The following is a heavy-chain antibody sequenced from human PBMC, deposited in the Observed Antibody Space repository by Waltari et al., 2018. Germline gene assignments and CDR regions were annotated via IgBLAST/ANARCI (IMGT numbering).Heavy chain of an antibody. J-gene: IGHJ3*02. V-gene: IGHV3-7*01. CDR2: IKQDEIEK. Sequence: EVQLVESGGGLVQPGGSLRLSCTASGFIFRTYWMSWVRQAPGKGLEWVANIKQDEIEKKYANSVKGRFTISGDNSKNTLYLQMNSLRAEDTAVYYCAKGRVAAAGMVPLNDAFDIWGQGTMVTVSS. CDR1: GFIFRTYW. D-gene: IGHD6-13*01. CDR3: AKGRVAAAGMVPLNDAFDI.